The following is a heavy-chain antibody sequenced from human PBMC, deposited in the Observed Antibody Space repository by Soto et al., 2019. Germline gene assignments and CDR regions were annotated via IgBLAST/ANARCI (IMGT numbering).Heavy chain of an antibody. CDR2: ISYVGTNE. D-gene: IGHD3-22*01. Sequence: GGSLRLSCAASGFSFGDFGMHWVRQAPGKGLEWVAVISYVGTNEYYADSVKGRFTISRDNSKNTLYLQMNSLRPEDTAVYYCARAPTMIVVVIHFLFDYWGQGTLVTV. V-gene: IGHV3-30*03. CDR3: ARAPTMIVVVIHFLFDY. CDR1: GFSFGDFG. J-gene: IGHJ4*02.